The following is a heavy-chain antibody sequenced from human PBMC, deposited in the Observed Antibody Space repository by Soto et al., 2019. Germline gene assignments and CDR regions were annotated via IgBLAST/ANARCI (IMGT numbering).Heavy chain of an antibody. CDR3: AREDSIIIPAVSDF. CDR2: ISKSDYT. V-gene: IGHV3-21*01. CDR1: GFAFNNYG. Sequence: GGSLRVSCTVSGFAFNNYGINWVRQAPGKGLEWVSSISKSDYTYYTDSVKGRFTISRDNAKNSVSLQMNTLRVEDTAVYYCAREDSIIIPAVSDFWGQGTLVTVSS. J-gene: IGHJ4*02. D-gene: IGHD2-2*01.